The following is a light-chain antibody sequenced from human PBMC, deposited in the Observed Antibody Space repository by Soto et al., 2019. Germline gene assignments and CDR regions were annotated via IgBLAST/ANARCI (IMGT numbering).Light chain of an antibody. CDR1: SSNIGGNS. Sequence: QSVLTQPPSVSAAPGQKVTISCSGSSSNIGGNSVSWYQQLPGTAPKLLIYDDNKRPSGIPDRFSGSKSGTPATLGITGFQTGDEADYYCGSWDSSLSAYVFRTGTKVTVL. J-gene: IGLJ1*01. CDR2: DDN. CDR3: GSWDSSLSAYV. V-gene: IGLV1-51*01.